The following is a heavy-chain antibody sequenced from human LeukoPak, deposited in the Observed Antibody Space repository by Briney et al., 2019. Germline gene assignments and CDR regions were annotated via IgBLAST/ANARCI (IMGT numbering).Heavy chain of an antibody. CDR1: GYTLTELS. CDR3: ATDPYCSSTSCYSFVGY. Sequence: ASVKVSCKVSGYTLTELSMHWVRQAPGKGLEWMGGFDPEDGETIYAQKFQGRVTMTEDTSTDTAYMELSSLRSEDTAVYYCATDPYCSSTSCYSFVGYWGQGTLVTASS. V-gene: IGHV1-24*01. D-gene: IGHD2-2*01. CDR2: FDPEDGET. J-gene: IGHJ4*02.